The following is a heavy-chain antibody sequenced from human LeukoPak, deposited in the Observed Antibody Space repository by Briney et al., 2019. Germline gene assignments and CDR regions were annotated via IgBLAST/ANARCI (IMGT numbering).Heavy chain of an antibody. V-gene: IGHV4-59*08. D-gene: IGHD3-9*01. CDR2: IYYSGST. Sequence: SETLSLTCTVSGGSISSYYWSWIRQPPGKGLEWIGYIYYSGSTNYNPSLKSRVTISVDTSKTQFSLKLSSVTAADTAVYYCAGYDILTGYHPPPWFDPWGQGTLVTVSS. CDR1: GGSISSYY. J-gene: IGHJ5*02. CDR3: AGYDILTGYHPPPWFDP.